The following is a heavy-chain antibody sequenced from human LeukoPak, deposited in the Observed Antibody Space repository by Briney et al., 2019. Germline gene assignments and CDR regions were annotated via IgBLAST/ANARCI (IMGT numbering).Heavy chain of an antibody. CDR1: GGTFSSYA. J-gene: IGHJ6*03. CDR3: ATTPILGVVSYYMAV. CDR2: IIPIFGTA. V-gene: IGHV1-69*13. Sequence: GASVKVSCKASGGTFSSYAISWVRQAPGQGLEWMGGIIPIFGTANYAQKFQGRVTITADESTSTAYMELSSLRSEDTAVYYCATTPILGVVSYYMAVWRKGTTVTASS. D-gene: IGHD3-3*02.